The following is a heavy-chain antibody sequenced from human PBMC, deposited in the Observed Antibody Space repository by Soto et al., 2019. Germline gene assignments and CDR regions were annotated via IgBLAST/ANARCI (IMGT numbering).Heavy chain of an antibody. D-gene: IGHD1-26*01. V-gene: IGHV3-23*01. Sequence: VQLLESGGGLVQPGGSLRLSCAASGFTFSSYAMSWVRQAPGKGLEWVSAISGSGGSTYYADSVKGRFTISRDNSKNTLYLQMNSLRAEDTAVYYCAKSLVGATKVYYYGMDVWGQGTTVTVSS. CDR1: GFTFSSYA. J-gene: IGHJ6*02. CDR2: ISGSGGST. CDR3: AKSLVGATKVYYYGMDV.